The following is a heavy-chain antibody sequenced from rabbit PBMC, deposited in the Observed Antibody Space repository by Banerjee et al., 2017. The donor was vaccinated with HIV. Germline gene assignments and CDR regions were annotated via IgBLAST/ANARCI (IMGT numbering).Heavy chain of an antibody. CDR3: ARAYSAYGYGNL. V-gene: IGHV1S45*01. D-gene: IGHD6-1*01. Sequence: QEQLEESGGDLVKPGASLTLTCKASGFTISSSYWICWVRQAPGKGLEWIACIDAGSSGSTYYASWAKGRFTISKTSSTTVTLQMTSLTAADTATYFCARAYSAYGYGNLWGPGTLVTVS. CDR2: IDAGSSGST. CDR1: GFTISSSYW. J-gene: IGHJ4*01.